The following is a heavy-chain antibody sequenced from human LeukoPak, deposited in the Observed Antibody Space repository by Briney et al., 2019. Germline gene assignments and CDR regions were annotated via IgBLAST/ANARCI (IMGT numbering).Heavy chain of an antibody. D-gene: IGHD5-12*01. J-gene: IGHJ4*02. CDR3: ASGYSGYQSDY. Sequence: QPGGSLRLSCAASGFTFSSYWMSWVRHIPGKGLEWLANIKEDGSDQYYVDSVKGRFTISRDNAKNSLCLQMNSLRVEDTAVYYCASGYSGYQSDYWGQGTLVTVSS. CDR1: GFTFSSYW. CDR2: IKEDGSDQ. V-gene: IGHV3-7*01.